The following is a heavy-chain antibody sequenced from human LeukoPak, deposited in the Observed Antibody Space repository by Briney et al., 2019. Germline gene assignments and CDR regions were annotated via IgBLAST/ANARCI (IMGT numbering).Heavy chain of an antibody. Sequence: GGSLRLSCAASGFIFSTYWMAWVRQAPGMGLEWLANIKDDGSQKYYVDSVKGRFTISRDNAKNSLYLQMNSLRAEDTAVYYCARLIVGAIDYWGQGTLVTVSS. D-gene: IGHD1-26*01. CDR3: ARLIVGAIDY. J-gene: IGHJ4*02. V-gene: IGHV3-7*01. CDR1: GFIFSTYW. CDR2: IKDDGSQK.